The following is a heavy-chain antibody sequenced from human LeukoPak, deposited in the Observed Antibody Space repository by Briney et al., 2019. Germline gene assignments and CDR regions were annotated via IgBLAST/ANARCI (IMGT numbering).Heavy chain of an antibody. Sequence: ASVKVSCKASGYTFTTYGISWVRQAPGQGLEWMGWISAYNGNTHYAQNLQDRVTMTTDTSTSTAYMELRSLRSDDTAVYYCARGIHHRVPKENFDYWGQGTLVTVSS. CDR2: ISAYNGNT. V-gene: IGHV1-18*01. D-gene: IGHD2/OR15-2a*01. CDR1: GYTFTTYG. CDR3: ARGIHHRVPKENFDY. J-gene: IGHJ4*02.